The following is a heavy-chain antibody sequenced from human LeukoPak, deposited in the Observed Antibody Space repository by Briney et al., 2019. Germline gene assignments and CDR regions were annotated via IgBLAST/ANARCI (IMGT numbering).Heavy chain of an antibody. V-gene: IGHV3-53*01. CDR1: GFTVSSNY. CDR3: AKGKSQRASYFDY. J-gene: IGHJ4*02. Sequence: GGSLRLSCAAAGFTVSSNYMSWVRQAPGKGLEWVSVIYSGGSTYYADSVKGRFTISRDNSKNTLYLQMNSLRAEDTAVYYCAKGKSQRASYFDYWGQGTLVTVSS. CDR2: IYSGGST.